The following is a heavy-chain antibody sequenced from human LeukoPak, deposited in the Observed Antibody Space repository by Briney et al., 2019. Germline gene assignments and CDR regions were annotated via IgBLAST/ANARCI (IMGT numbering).Heavy chain of an antibody. V-gene: IGHV4-34*01. CDR2: INHSGTT. CDR1: GGSFSGYY. Sequence: PSETLSLTCAVYGGSFSGYYWTWIRQPPGKGLEWIGEINHSGTTNYNPSLKSRVTMSVDTSKNQFSLKLTSLTAADTAVYYCAREWLKGAFDFWGQGTIVTVSS. J-gene: IGHJ3*01. CDR3: AREWLKGAFDF. D-gene: IGHD3-22*01.